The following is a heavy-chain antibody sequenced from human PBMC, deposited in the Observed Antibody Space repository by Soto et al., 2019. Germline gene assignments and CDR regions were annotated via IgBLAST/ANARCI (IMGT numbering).Heavy chain of an antibody. CDR3: ARDRFDTMTTVTTDAFDI. J-gene: IGHJ3*02. D-gene: IGHD4-17*01. CDR1: GYTFTSYG. Sequence: ASVKVSCKASGYTFTSYGISWVRQAPGQGLEWMGWISAYNGNTNYAQKLQGRVTMTTDTSTSTAYMELRSLRSDDTAVYYCARDRFDTMTTVTTDAFDIWGQGTMVTVSS. V-gene: IGHV1-18*01. CDR2: ISAYNGNT.